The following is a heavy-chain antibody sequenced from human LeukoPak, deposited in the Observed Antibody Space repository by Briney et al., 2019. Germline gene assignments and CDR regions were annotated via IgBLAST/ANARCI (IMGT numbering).Heavy chain of an antibody. J-gene: IGHJ4*02. CDR3: AKHSGYSYLYYFDY. CDR2: ISGSGGST. CDR1: GFTFSSYA. D-gene: IGHD5-18*01. Sequence: GGSLRLSCAASGFTFSSYAMSWVRQAPGKGVEWVSAISGSGGSTYYADSVTARFTISRDNSKNTLYLQMNSLRAEDTAVYYCAKHSGYSYLYYFDYWGQGTLVTVSS. V-gene: IGHV3-23*01.